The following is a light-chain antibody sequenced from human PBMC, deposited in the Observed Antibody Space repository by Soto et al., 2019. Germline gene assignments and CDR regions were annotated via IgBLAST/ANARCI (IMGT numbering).Light chain of an antibody. CDR1: QSVSSY. Sequence: VVPNSAATLSLSHGERATLSCRASQSVSSYLAWYQQKPGQAPRLLIYDASNRATGIPARFSVSRSGTEFTLTISSLQSEDFAVYYCQQRSNWLFGPGTKVDIK. CDR2: DAS. CDR3: QQRSNWL. V-gene: IGKV3-11*01. J-gene: IGKJ3*01.